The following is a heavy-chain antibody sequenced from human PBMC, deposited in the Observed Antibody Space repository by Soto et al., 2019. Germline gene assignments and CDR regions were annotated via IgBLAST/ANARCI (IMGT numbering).Heavy chain of an antibody. J-gene: IGHJ6*02. Sequence: SVKVSCKASGGTFNNYPITWVRQAPGQGLEWTGGSIPIFGTANYAQKFQGRVTISVDESTSTAYMELSSLRSEDTAVYYCARGRGYSGDDHYYYFDMDVWGQGTTVTVSS. V-gene: IGHV1-69*13. CDR1: GGTFNNYP. D-gene: IGHD5-12*01. CDR2: SIPIFGTA. CDR3: ARGRGYSGDDHYYYFDMDV.